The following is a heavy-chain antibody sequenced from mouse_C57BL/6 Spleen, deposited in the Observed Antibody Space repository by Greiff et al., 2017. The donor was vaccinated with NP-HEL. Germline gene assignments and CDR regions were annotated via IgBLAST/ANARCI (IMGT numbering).Heavy chain of an antibody. Sequence: VQLQQPGAELVKPGASVKMSCKASGYTFTSYWITWVKQRPGQGLEWIGDIYPGSGSTNYNEKFKSKATLTVDTSSSTAYMQLSSLTSEDSAVYYCARSRDYYGSRDYWGQGTTLTVSS. CDR1: GYTFTSYW. CDR3: ARSRDYYGSRDY. CDR2: IYPGSGST. V-gene: IGHV1-55*01. J-gene: IGHJ2*01. D-gene: IGHD1-1*01.